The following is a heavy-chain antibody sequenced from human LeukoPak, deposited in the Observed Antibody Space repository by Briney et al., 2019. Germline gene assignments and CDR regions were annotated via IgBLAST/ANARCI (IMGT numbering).Heavy chain of an antibody. Sequence: ASVKVSCKVSGYTLTELSMHWVRQAPGKGLEWMGGFDPEDGETIYAQKFQGRVTMTEDTSTDTAYMELSSLRSEDTAVYYCATDLDSQLYSSGWHIPWGQGTLVTVSS. J-gene: IGHJ5*02. CDR1: GYTLTELS. CDR3: ATDLDSQLYSSGWHIP. CDR2: FDPEDGET. V-gene: IGHV1-24*01. D-gene: IGHD6-19*01.